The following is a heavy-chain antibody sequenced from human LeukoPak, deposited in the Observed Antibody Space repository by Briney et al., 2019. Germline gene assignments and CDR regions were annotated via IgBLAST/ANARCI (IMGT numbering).Heavy chain of an antibody. Sequence: SVKVSCKASGGTFSSYAISWVRQAPGQGLEWMGGIIPIFGTANYAQKFQGRITITADKSTSTAYMELSSLRSEDTAVYYCARDENSSGWYDYWGQGTLVTVSS. CDR1: GGTFSSYA. J-gene: IGHJ4*02. CDR3: ARDENSSGWYDY. D-gene: IGHD6-19*01. CDR2: IIPIFGTA. V-gene: IGHV1-69*06.